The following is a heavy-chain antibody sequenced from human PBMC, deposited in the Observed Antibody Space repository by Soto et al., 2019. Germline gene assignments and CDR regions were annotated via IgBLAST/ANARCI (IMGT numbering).Heavy chain of an antibody. CDR2: IRKKANSYTT. Sequence: PGGSLRLSCAASGFTFSDHYMDWVRQVSGKGLEWVGRIRKKANSYTTEYAASVKGRFTISRDDSKNSMYLQMNSLKTEDTAVYFCAKISTTSYFDFWGQGTLVTVSS. D-gene: IGHD4-17*01. CDR3: AKISTTSYFDF. CDR1: GFTFSDHY. V-gene: IGHV3-72*01. J-gene: IGHJ4*02.